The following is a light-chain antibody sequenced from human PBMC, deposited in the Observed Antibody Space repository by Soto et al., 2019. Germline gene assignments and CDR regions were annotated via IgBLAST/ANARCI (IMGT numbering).Light chain of an antibody. CDR3: QQSYSTPQT. J-gene: IGKJ4*01. V-gene: IGKV1-39*01. CDR2: AAS. CDR1: QDITNY. Sequence: DIQMTQSPSSLSASVGDRVTITCQASQDITNYLNWYQQKPGKAPKLLIYAASSLQSGVPSRFSGSGSGTDFTLTISSLQPEDFATYYCQQSYSTPQTFGGGTKVDNK.